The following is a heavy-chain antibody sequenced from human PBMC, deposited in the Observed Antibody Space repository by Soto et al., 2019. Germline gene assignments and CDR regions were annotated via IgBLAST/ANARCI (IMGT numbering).Heavy chain of an antibody. CDR3: ARMGATDAFDI. Sequence: GGSLRLSCAASGFTFSSYSMNWVRQAPGKGLEWVSSISSSSSYIYYADSVKGRFTISRDNAKNSLYLQMNSLRAEDTTVYYCARMGATDAFDIWGQGTMVTVSS. V-gene: IGHV3-21*01. J-gene: IGHJ3*02. CDR2: ISSSSSYI. D-gene: IGHD1-26*01. CDR1: GFTFSSYS.